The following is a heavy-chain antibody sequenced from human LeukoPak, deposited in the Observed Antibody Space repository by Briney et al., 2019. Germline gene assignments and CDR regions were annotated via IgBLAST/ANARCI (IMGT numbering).Heavy chain of an antibody. CDR3: ASTSNYAFNI. V-gene: IGHV4-59*08. D-gene: IGHD5-24*01. CDR2: IYYSGST. J-gene: IGHJ3*02. CDR1: GGSISSYY. Sequence: SETLSLTCTVSGGSISSYYWSWIQQPPGKGLEWIGYIYYSGSTNSNPSLKSRVTISVDTSKNQLSLKVRSVTAADTAVYYCASTSNYAFNIWGQGTMVTVSS.